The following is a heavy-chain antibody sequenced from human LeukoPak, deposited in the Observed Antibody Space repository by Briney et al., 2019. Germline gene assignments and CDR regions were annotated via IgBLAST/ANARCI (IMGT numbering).Heavy chain of an antibody. J-gene: IGHJ3*02. CDR2: ISYDGSNK. Sequence: GGSLRLSCAASGFTFSSYAMHWVRQAPGKGLVWVAVISYDGSNKYYADSVKGRFTISRDSSKNTLYLQMNSLRAEDTAVYYCATLGYCSSTSCYDAFDIWGQGTMVTVSS. V-gene: IGHV3-30-3*01. CDR3: ATLGYCSSTSCYDAFDI. CDR1: GFTFSSYA. D-gene: IGHD2-2*01.